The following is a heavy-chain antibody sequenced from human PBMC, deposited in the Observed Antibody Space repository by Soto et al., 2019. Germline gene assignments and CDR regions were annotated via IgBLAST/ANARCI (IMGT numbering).Heavy chain of an antibody. J-gene: IGHJ4*02. Sequence: GGSLRLSCEASGFDISTYGLHWVRQAPGKGLEWLAFIWYDGSNQHYAASVKGRFTISRDNSRNTLYLQMNNLRADDTAVYFCARAVCSATYFDCIGYWGRGTMVTVYS. V-gene: IGHV3-33*01. CDR2: IWYDGSNQ. D-gene: IGHD2-15*01. CDR1: GFDISTYG. CDR3: ARAVCSATYFDCIGY.